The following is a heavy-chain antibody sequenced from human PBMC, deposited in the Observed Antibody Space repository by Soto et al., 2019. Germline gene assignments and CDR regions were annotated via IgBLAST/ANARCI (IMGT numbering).Heavy chain of an antibody. J-gene: IGHJ4*02. CDR1: GFSLTSSGVA. CDR2: IDWAGDT. Sequence: QVTLRESGPTLVKPTQTLTLTCTFSGFSLTSSGVAVGWIRQPPGKALEWLASIDWAGDTHYNPSLKNRAIITGDTSKHQVVLTMANMDPTDTATYYCARIVWLRFEFWGQGTPVTVSS. CDR3: ARIVWLRFEF. V-gene: IGHV2-5*02. D-gene: IGHD6-19*01.